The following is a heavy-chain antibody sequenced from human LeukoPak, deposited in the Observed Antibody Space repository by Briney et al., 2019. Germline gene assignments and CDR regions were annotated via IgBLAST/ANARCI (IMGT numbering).Heavy chain of an antibody. J-gene: IGHJ4*02. CDR1: GYTFTVYY. Sequence: GASVKVSCRASGYTFTVYYMHWVRQAPGQGLEWTGWINPNSGGTNYAQKFQGRVTMTRDTSISTAYMELSRLRSDDTAVYYCAREFGYSSGWSFDYWGQGTLVTVSS. D-gene: IGHD6-19*01. V-gene: IGHV1-2*02. CDR2: INPNSGGT. CDR3: AREFGYSSGWSFDY.